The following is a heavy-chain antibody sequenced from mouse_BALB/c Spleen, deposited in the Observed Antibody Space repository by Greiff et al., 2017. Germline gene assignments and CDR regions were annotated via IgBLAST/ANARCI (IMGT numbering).Heavy chain of an antibody. J-gene: IGHJ2*01. CDR2: INPYNDGT. D-gene: IGHD2-12*01. CDR1: GYTFTSYV. Sequence: EVQLQESGPELVKPGASVKMSCKASGYTFTSYVMHWVKQKPGQGLEWIGYINPYNDGTKYNEKFKGKATLTSDKSSSTAYMELSSLTSEDSAVYYCARLYTYSYFDYWGQGTTLTVSS. V-gene: IGHV1-14*01. CDR3: ARLYTYSYFDY.